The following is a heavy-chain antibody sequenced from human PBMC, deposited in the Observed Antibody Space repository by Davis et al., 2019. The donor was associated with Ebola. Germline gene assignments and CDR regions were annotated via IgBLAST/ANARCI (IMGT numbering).Heavy chain of an antibody. D-gene: IGHD3-3*01. Sequence: PGGSLRLSCAVYGGSFTNFYWSWIRQSPGKGLEWIGEINHAGNTRYNPSLKSRVTMAIDTSKKQFSLTMNSVTAADTAVYYCARHKAYYDFWSGLDYWGQGTLVPVSS. V-gene: IGHV4-34*01. CDR2: INHAGNT. CDR3: ARHKAYYDFWSGLDY. J-gene: IGHJ4*02. CDR1: GGSFTNFY.